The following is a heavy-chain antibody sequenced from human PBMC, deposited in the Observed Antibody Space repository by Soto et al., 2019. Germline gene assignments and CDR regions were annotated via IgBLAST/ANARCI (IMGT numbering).Heavy chain of an antibody. Sequence: QVQLVQSGAELKKPGASAKVSCKASGYIFTSYGIIWVRQAPGQGLEWMAWISVDSGNTNYAQNFQGRVTMTTDTSASTAHMELRSLRSDDTAVYYCARFNGSGTNYYMDVWGKGTTVIVSS. CDR3: ARFNGSGTNYYMDV. CDR1: GYIFTSYG. V-gene: IGHV1-18*01. D-gene: IGHD3-10*01. J-gene: IGHJ6*03. CDR2: ISVDSGNT.